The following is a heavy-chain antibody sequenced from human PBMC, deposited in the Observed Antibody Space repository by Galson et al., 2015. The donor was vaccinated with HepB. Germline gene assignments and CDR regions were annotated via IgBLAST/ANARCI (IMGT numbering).Heavy chain of an antibody. CDR1: GFTFSSYG. D-gene: IGHD4-17*01. V-gene: IGHV3-33*08. CDR3: AREDRYGDSPFDY. J-gene: IGHJ4*02. Sequence: LRLSCAASGFTFSSYGMHWVRQAPGKGLEWVAVIWYDGSNKYYADSVKGRFTISRDNSKNTLYLQMNSLRAEDTAVYYCAREDRYGDSPFDYWGQGTLVTVSS. CDR2: IWYDGSNK.